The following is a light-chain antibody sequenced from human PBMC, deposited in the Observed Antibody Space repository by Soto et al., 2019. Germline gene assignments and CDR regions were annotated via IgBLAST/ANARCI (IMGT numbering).Light chain of an antibody. CDR3: CAFTSAGTWV. Sequence: QSVLTQPPSASGTPGQRVTISCSGTSSDVGSHPLVSWYQQHPGKAPKLMISEDTKRPSGVSNRFSGSKSGNMASLTISGLQAEDEADYYCCAFTSAGTWVFGGGTKVTVL. CDR1: SSDVGSHPL. V-gene: IGLV2-23*01. J-gene: IGLJ3*02. CDR2: EDT.